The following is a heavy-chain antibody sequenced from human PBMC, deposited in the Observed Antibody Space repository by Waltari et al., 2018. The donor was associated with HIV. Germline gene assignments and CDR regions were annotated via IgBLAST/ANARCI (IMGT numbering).Heavy chain of an antibody. CDR1: GGSISSSSYY. D-gene: IGHD1-26*01. V-gene: IGHV4-39*01. CDR2: IYYSGST. CDR3: ATSGSGSRYRALAWWFDP. Sequence: QLQLQESGPGLVKPSETLSLTCTVSGGSISSSSYYWGWIRQPPGKGLAWIGSIYYSGSTYYNPSLKSRVTISVDTSKNQFSLKLSSVTAADTAVYYCATSGSGSRYRALAWWFDPWGQGTLVTVSS. J-gene: IGHJ5*02.